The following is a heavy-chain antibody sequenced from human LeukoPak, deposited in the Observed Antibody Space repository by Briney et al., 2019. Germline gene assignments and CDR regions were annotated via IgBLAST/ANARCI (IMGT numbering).Heavy chain of an antibody. D-gene: IGHD5-18*01. Sequence: PSQTLSLTCAVSGGSISSGGYSWSWIRQPAGKGLEWIGYIYHSGSTYYNPSLKSRVTISVDRSKNQFSLKLSSVTAADTAVYYCARVGYSYAFDYWGQGTLVTVSS. CDR2: IYHSGST. CDR3: ARVGYSYAFDY. CDR1: GGSISSGGYS. V-gene: IGHV4-30-2*01. J-gene: IGHJ4*02.